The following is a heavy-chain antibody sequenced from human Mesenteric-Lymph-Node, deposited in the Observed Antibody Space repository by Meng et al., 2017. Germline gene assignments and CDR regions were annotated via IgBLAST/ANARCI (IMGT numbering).Heavy chain of an antibody. V-gene: IGHV1-2*06. J-gene: IGHJ4*02. CDR2: INPNSGGT. CDR3: ARVEDIVATTAAH. Sequence: ASVKVSCKASGYTFTGYYMHWVRQAPGQGLEWMGRINPNSGGTNYAQKFQGRVTMTRDTSISTAYMELSRLRSDDTAVYYCARVEDIVATTAAHWDQGTLVTVSS. CDR1: GYTFTGYY. D-gene: IGHD5-12*01.